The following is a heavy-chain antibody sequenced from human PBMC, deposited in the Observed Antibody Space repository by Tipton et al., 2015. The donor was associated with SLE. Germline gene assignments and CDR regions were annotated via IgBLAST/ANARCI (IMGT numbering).Heavy chain of an antibody. CDR3: AVHTYDFWSGYYKPFDY. J-gene: IGHJ4*02. CDR2: IYYSGST. Sequence: TLSLTCTVSGGSISSHYWSWLRQPPGKGLEWIGYIYYSGSTYYNPSLKSRVTISVDTSKNQISLKPSSVTAADTAVYYCAVHTYDFWSGYYKPFDYWGQGTLVTVSS. D-gene: IGHD3-3*01. V-gene: IGHV4-59*04. CDR1: GGSISSHY.